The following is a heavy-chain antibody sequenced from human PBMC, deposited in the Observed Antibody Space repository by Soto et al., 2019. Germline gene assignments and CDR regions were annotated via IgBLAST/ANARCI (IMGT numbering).Heavy chain of an antibody. D-gene: IGHD2-15*01. J-gene: IGHJ4*02. Sequence: QVQLQESGPGLVKPSQTLSLTCTVSGGSISSGDYYWSWIRQPPGKCLEWIGYIYYSGSTYYNPSLKIRVTISVDTSKNQFSLKLSSVLAADTAGYYCASARGARYFDYCGQGTLVTVSS. CDR1: GGSISSGDYY. CDR3: ASARGARYFDY. V-gene: IGHV4-30-4*01. CDR2: IYYSGST.